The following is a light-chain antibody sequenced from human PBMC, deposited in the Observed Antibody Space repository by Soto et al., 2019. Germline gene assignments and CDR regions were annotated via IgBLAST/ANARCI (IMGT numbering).Light chain of an antibody. V-gene: IGKV3-11*01. CDR3: QQRHMSPIT. CDR1: QSFRGL. Sequence: EILLTQSPCTLSLSPGERATLSCRASQSFRGLLAWYQQKPGQAPRLLIYHAYNRATGIPPRFSGSGSGTDCTLTISSLEPEDSEVYYCQQRHMSPITFGQGTRLEIK. J-gene: IGKJ5*01. CDR2: HAY.